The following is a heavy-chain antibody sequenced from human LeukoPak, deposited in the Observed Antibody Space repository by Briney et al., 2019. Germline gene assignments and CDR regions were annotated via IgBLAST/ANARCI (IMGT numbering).Heavy chain of an antibody. V-gene: IGHV3-33*01. D-gene: IGHD3-10*01. Sequence: GGSLRLSCAASGFTLSSYGMNWVPQAPGKGLEWVAVIRYDGRNTKYADSVKGRFTISRDNSKNTLYLQMNSLRDEDTAVYYCARVAGGHFDYWGQGTLVTVSS. CDR2: IRYDGRNT. CDR3: ARVAGGHFDY. CDR1: GFTLSSYG. J-gene: IGHJ4*02.